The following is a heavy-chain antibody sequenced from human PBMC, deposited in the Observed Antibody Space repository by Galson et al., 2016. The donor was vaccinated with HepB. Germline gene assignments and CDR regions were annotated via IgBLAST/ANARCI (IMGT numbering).Heavy chain of an antibody. Sequence: QSGAEVKKPGESLKISCKASGYTFTRHWIGWVRQKPGKGLEWVGIIYPGDSDTRYSPSFRGQVTMSADKSTNTAYLQWNSLRASDIGLYYGARRGSSSPMNDFFDNWGQGTLVTVSS. CDR3: ARRGSSSPMNDFFDN. J-gene: IGHJ4*02. D-gene: IGHD6-6*01. V-gene: IGHV5-51*01. CDR1: GYTFTRHW. CDR2: IYPGDSDT.